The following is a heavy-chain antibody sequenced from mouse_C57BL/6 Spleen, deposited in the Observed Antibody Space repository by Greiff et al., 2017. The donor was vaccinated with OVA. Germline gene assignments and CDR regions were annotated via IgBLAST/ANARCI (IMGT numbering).Heavy chain of an antibody. J-gene: IGHJ2*01. V-gene: IGHV5-17*01. Sequence: EVHLVESGGGLVKPGGSLKLSCAASGFTFSDYGMHWVRQAPEKGLEWVAYISSGSSTIYYADTVKGRFTISRDNAKNTLFLQMTSLRSEDTAMYYCAREELGRGYYFDYWGQGTTLTVSS. D-gene: IGHD4-1*01. CDR2: ISSGSSTI. CDR3: AREELGRGYYFDY. CDR1: GFTFSDYG.